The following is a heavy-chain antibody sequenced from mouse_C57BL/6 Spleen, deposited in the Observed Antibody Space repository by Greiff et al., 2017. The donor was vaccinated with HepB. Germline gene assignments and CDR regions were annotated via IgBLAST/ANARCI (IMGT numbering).Heavy chain of an antibody. V-gene: IGHV1-69*01. CDR1: GYTFTSYW. J-gene: IGHJ4*01. Sequence: VQLQQPGAELVMPGASVKLSCKASGYTFTSYWMHWVKQRPGQGLEWIGEIDPSDSYTNYNQKFKGKSTLTVDKSSSTAYMQLSSLTSEDSAVYYCARRGGSYYYAMDYWGQGTSVTVSS. D-gene: IGHD1-1*02. CDR3: ARRGGSYYYAMDY. CDR2: IDPSDSYT.